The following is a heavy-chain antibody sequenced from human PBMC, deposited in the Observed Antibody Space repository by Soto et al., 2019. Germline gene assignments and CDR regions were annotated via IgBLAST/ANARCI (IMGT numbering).Heavy chain of an antibody. CDR2: ISGSGGST. CDR3: AKDRSSWYDEGAFDI. Sequence: GGSLSLSCAASGFTFSSYAMSWVRQAPGKGLEWVSAISGSGGSTYYADSVKGRFTISRDNSKNTLYLQMNSLRAEDTAVYYCAKDRSSWYDEGAFDIWGQGTMVTVSS. D-gene: IGHD6-13*01. CDR1: GFTFSSYA. V-gene: IGHV3-23*01. J-gene: IGHJ3*02.